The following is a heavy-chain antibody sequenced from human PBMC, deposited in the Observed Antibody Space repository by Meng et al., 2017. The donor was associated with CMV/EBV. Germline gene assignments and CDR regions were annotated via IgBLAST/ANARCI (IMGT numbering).Heavy chain of an antibody. CDR3: ARAGITMDI. D-gene: IGHD3-10*01. CDR1: GFTFSSYA. V-gene: IGHV1-46*01. Sequence: GGSLRLSCAASGFTFSSYAMHWVRQAPGQGLEWMGIINPSGGSTSYAQKFQGRVTMTRDTSTSTVYMELSSLRSEDTAVYYCARAGITMDIWGQGTLVTVSS. J-gene: IGHJ4*02. CDR2: INPSGGST.